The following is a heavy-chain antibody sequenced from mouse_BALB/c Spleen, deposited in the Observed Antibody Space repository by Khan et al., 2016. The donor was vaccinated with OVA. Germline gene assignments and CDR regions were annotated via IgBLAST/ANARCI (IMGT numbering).Heavy chain of an antibody. CDR3: ASCRDYYTSSSYDFDA. Sequence: QIQLVQSGPELKKPGETVKISCKATGYTFTNYGMNWVKQSPGKGLKWMGWINTYTGEPTYIDDFKGRFAFSLETSASTAYLQINNLRNEDMATXVCASCRDYYTSSSYDFDAWGQGTTLTVSA. CDR2: INTYTGEP. CDR1: GYTFTNYG. J-gene: IGHJ2*01. V-gene: IGHV9-1*02. D-gene: IGHD1-1*01.